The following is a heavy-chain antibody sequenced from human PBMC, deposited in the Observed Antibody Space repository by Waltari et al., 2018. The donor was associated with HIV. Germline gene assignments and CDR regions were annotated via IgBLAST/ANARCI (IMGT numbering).Heavy chain of an antibody. CDR3: ARGAPSLDLNKFHHYAMDV. CDR1: GYSVTSYD. CDR2: VSPHTGRS. V-gene: IGHV1-8*01. J-gene: IGHJ6*02. Sequence: QVLLVQSGAAVKRPGASMKISCTASGYSVTSYDINWVRQASTPGLAWVGWVSPHTGRSDFAERFHGRVTMTANMSSNTAYLEMTSLTSDDTAVYYCARGAPSLDLNKFHHYAMDVWGQGTTIVVS. D-gene: IGHD2-2*01.